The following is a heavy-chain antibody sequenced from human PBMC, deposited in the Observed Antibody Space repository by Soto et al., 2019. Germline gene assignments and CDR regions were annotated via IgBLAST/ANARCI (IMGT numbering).Heavy chain of an antibody. CDR1: GFTFSSYW. CDR2: INSDGSST. Sequence: GGSLRLSCAASGFTFSSYWMHWVRQAPGKGLVWVSRINSDGSSTSYADSVKGRFTISRDNAKNTLYLQMNSLRAEDTAVYYCATLPVAPSKFDYWGQGTLVTVSS. D-gene: IGHD6-19*01. CDR3: ATLPVAPSKFDY. J-gene: IGHJ4*02. V-gene: IGHV3-74*01.